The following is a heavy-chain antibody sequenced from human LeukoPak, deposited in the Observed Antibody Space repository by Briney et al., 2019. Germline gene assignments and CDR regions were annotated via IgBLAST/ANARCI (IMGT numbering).Heavy chain of an antibody. J-gene: IGHJ4*02. CDR2: IYYSGST. D-gene: IGHD6-13*01. CDR1: GGSISISSYY. V-gene: IGHV4-39*01. Sequence: PSETLSLTCTVSGGSISISSYYWGWIRQPPGKGLEWIGSIYYSGSTYYNPSLKRRVTISVDTSKNQFSLKLSSVTAADTAVYYCARHTEQQLPYFDYWGQGTLVTVSS. CDR3: ARHTEQQLPYFDY.